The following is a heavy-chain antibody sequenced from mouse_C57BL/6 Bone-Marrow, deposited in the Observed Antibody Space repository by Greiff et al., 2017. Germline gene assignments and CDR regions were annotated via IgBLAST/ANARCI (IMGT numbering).Heavy chain of an antibody. Sequence: QVQLKESGPELVKPGASVKISCKASGYAFSSSWMNWVKQRPGKGLEWIGRIYPGDGDTNYNGKFKGKDTLTADKSSSTAYMQLSSLTSEDSAVYFCARSMITTVVPFDYWGKGTTLTVSS. J-gene: IGHJ2*01. CDR3: ARSMITTVVPFDY. V-gene: IGHV1-82*01. CDR1: GYAFSSSW. CDR2: IYPGDGDT. D-gene: IGHD1-1*01.